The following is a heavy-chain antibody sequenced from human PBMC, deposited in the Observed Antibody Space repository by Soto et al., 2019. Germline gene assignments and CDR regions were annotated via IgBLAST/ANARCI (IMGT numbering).Heavy chain of an antibody. CDR1: GYSFSNYW. Sequence: GGSLKISCKGSGYSFSNYWIGWVRQMPGKGLEWMGIIYPGDSDTRYSPSFQGQVTISADKSISTAHLQWISLKASDTALYYCARQHSYGYHYYGLDVWGQGTTVTVSS. V-gene: IGHV5-51*01. CDR2: IYPGDSDT. D-gene: IGHD5-18*01. J-gene: IGHJ6*02. CDR3: ARQHSYGYHYYGLDV.